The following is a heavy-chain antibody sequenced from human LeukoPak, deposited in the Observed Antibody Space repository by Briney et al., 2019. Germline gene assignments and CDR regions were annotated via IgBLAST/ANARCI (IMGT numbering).Heavy chain of an antibody. D-gene: IGHD3-22*01. CDR3: ARSAYYDSSGYYYGGCYFDY. J-gene: IGHJ4*02. CDR2: IYYSGST. Sequence: SETLSLTCTVSGGSISSSSYYWGWIRQPPGKGLEGIGSIYYSGSTYYNPSLKSRVTISVDTSKNQFSLKLSSVTAAYTAVYYGARSAYYDSSGYYYGGCYFDYWGQGTLVTVSS. CDR1: GGSISSSSYY. V-gene: IGHV4-39*01.